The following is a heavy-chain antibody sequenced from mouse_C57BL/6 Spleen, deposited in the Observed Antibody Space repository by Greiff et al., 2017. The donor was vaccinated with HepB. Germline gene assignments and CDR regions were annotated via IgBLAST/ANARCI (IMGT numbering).Heavy chain of an antibody. J-gene: IGHJ4*01. D-gene: IGHD1-1*01. CDR3: AKVYYGSSMDY. CDR1: GFTFSDYG. V-gene: IGHV5-17*01. Sequence: DVMLVESGGGLVKPGGSLKLSCAASGFTFSDYGMHWFRQAPEKGLEWVAYISSGSSTIYYADTVKGRFTISRDNAKNTLFLQMTSLRSEDTAMYYCAKVYYGSSMDYWGQGTSVTVSS. CDR2: ISSGSSTI.